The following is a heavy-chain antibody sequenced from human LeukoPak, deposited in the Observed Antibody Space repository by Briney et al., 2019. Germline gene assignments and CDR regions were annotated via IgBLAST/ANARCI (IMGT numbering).Heavy chain of an antibody. Sequence: PGGSLRLSCAASGFTFSSYWMSWVRQAPGKGLEWVANIKQDGSEKYYVDSVKGRFTISRDNAKNSLYLQMNSLRAEDTAVYYCSRVRGGSYPDYWGQGTLVTVSS. J-gene: IGHJ4*02. D-gene: IGHD1-26*01. CDR3: SRVRGGSYPDY. CDR1: GFTFSSYW. V-gene: IGHV3-7*01. CDR2: IKQDGSEK.